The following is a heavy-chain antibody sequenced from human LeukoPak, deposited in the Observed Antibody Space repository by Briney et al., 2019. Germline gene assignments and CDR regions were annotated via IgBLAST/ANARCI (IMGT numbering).Heavy chain of an antibody. V-gene: IGHV4-59*01. J-gene: IGHJ4*02. Sequence: PSETLSLTCTVSGGSISSYYWSWIRQPPGKGLEWIGEIYYSGSTNYNPSLKSRVTISVDTSKNQFSLKLSSVTAAETAVYYCARRGFREKTFDYWGQGTLVTVSS. CDR3: ARRGFREKTFDY. CDR2: IYYSGST. CDR1: GGSISSYY. D-gene: IGHD3-10*01.